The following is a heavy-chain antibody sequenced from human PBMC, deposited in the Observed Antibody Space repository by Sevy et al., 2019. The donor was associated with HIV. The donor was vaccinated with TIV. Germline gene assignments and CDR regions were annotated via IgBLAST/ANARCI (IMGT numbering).Heavy chain of an antibody. V-gene: IGHV3-23*01. CDR1: GFVFSNYA. CDR2: ISGSGGNT. D-gene: IGHD6-19*01. CDR3: ARLMDSSGWYGVDY. J-gene: IGHJ4*02. Sequence: GSLRLSCAGSGFVFSNYAMSWVRPAPGKGLEWVSSISGSGGNTYYADSVKGRFTISRDNSKNTLYLQMSSLRVEHTAVYYCARLMDSSGWYGVDYWGQGTLVTVSS.